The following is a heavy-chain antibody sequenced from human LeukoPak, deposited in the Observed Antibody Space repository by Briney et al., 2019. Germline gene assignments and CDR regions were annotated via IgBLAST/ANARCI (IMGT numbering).Heavy chain of an antibody. CDR2: ISVYNANT. CDR1: GYTFTSYG. Sequence: ASVKVSCTASGYTFTSYGISWVRQAPGQGLEWMVWISVYNANTTYAQKPQGSVSITTDTLTRTAYLELRSLRSDDTAVYYCAEDPGEAGYGGSVYWGQGTLVTVSS. J-gene: IGHJ4*02. CDR3: AEDPGEAGYGGSVY. V-gene: IGHV1-18*01. D-gene: IGHD5-12*01.